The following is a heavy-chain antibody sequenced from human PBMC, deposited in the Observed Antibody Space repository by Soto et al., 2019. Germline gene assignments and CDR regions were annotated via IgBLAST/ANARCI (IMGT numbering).Heavy chain of an antibody. V-gene: IGHV3-7*03. Sequence: GGSLRLSCAASGFTFSSYWMSWVRRAPGKGLEWVANIKQDGSEKYYVDSVKGRFTISRDNAKNSLYLQINSLRAEDTAVYYCARDILGQQLPDYWGQGTLVTVSS. CDR1: GFTFSSYW. CDR2: IKQDGSEK. CDR3: ARDILGQQLPDY. D-gene: IGHD6-13*01. J-gene: IGHJ4*02.